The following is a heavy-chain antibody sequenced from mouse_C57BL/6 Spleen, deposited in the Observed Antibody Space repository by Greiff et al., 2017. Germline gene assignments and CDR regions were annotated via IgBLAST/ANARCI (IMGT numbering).Heavy chain of an antibody. CDR3: ASTNYYGSSPFAY. Sequence: QVQLQQPGAELVRPGSSVKLSCKASGYTFTSYWMDWVKQRPGQGLEWIGNIYPSDSETHYNQKFKDKATLTVDKSSSTAYMQLSSLTSEDSAVYYCASTNYYGSSPFAYWGQGTLVTVSA. CDR1: GYTFTSYW. J-gene: IGHJ3*01. V-gene: IGHV1-61*01. CDR2: IYPSDSET. D-gene: IGHD1-1*01.